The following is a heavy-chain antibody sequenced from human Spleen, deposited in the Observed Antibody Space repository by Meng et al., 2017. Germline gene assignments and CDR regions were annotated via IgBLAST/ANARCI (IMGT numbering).Heavy chain of an antibody. Sequence: SETLSLTCTVSGGSISSYYWSWIRQPPGKGLEWIGYIYYSGGTNYNPSLKSRLTISVDTSKSQFSLKLSSVTATDTAVYYCARVRYYDSSDLSAGAFDIWGQGTMVTVSS. D-gene: IGHD3-22*01. CDR3: ARVRYYDSSDLSAGAFDI. V-gene: IGHV4-59*01. CDR2: IYYSGGT. J-gene: IGHJ3*02. CDR1: GGSISSYY.